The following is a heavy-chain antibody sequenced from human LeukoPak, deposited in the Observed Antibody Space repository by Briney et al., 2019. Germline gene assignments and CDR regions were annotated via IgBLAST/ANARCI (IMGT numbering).Heavy chain of an antibody. CDR1: GLLFSNYW. Sequence: PGGSLRLSCEVSGLLFSNYWMTWVRQAPGKGLERVANIKPDGSEVHYVDSVKGRFTISRDNAKNSLYLQMNSLRAEDTAVYYCARNPREVVVIWAPLDYYYMDVWGKGTTVTVSS. J-gene: IGHJ6*03. CDR2: IKPDGSEV. D-gene: IGHD3-22*01. V-gene: IGHV3-7*01. CDR3: ARNPREVVVIWAPLDYYYMDV.